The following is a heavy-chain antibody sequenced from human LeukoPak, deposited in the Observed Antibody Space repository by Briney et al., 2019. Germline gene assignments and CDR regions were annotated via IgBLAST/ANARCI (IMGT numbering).Heavy chain of an antibody. CDR1: GFTFAKFA. Sequence: PGESLRLSCAISGFTFAKFAMSWVRQAPGKGLEWVSTISGSGIVTYYADSVKGRFTISRDNAKNSLYLQMNSLRAEDTAVYYCARGKAPEDYDFWSGSSPKYYFDYWGQGTLVTVSS. CDR3: ARGKAPEDYDFWSGSSPKYYFDY. CDR2: ISGSGIVT. V-gene: IGHV3-23*01. D-gene: IGHD3-3*01. J-gene: IGHJ4*02.